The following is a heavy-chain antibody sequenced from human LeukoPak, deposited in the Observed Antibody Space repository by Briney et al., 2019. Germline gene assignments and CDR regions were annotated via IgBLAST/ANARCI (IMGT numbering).Heavy chain of an antibody. CDR1: GGSFSGYY. D-gene: IGHD4-11*01. Sequence: SETLSLTCAVYGGSFSGYYWSWIRQPAGKGLEWIGRIYTSGSTNYNPSLKSRVTISVDTSKNQFSLKLSSVTAADTAVYYCARETTVIAYWGQGTLVTVSS. CDR2: IYTSGST. V-gene: IGHV4-4*07. J-gene: IGHJ4*02. CDR3: ARETTVIAY.